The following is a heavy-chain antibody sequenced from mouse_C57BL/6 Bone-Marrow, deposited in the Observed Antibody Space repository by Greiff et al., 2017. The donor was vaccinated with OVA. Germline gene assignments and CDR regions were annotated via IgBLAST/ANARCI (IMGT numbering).Heavy chain of an antibody. CDR2: IHPNSGST. V-gene: IGHV1-64*01. Sequence: VQVVESGAELVKPGASVKLSCKASGYTFTSYWMHWVKQRPGQGLEWIGMIHPNSGSTNYNEKFKSKATLTVDKSSSTAYMQLSSLTSEDSAVYYCARGDSSGPYAMDYWGQGTSVTVSS. J-gene: IGHJ4*01. D-gene: IGHD3-2*02. CDR3: ARGDSSGPYAMDY. CDR1: GYTFTSYW.